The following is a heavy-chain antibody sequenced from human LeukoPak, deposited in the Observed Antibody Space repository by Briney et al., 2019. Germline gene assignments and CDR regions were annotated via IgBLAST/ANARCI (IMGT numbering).Heavy chain of an antibody. D-gene: IGHD2-8*01. J-gene: IGHJ4*02. CDR1: GGSISSGGYY. V-gene: IGHV4-61*03. CDR2: VSLSGLT. Sequence: SETLSLTCTVSGGSISSGGYYWNWIRQPPGQGLEWIGEVSLSGLTNYNPSLSSRVIMALDTSKNHLSLHLTSVTAADTAVYYCSRENGAFSPFGYWGQGYLVTVLS. CDR3: SRENGAFSPFGY.